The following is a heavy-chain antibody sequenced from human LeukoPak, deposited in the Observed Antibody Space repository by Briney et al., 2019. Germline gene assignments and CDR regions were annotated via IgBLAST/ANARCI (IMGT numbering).Heavy chain of an antibody. CDR2: INHSGST. Sequence: SETLSLTCAVFGGPFSGYYWTWIRQPPGKGLEWIGEINHSGSTNYSSSLKSRVTISVDTSKNQFSLKLSSVTAADTAVYYCARALAQYCSGGTCYSGFFQYWGQGTLVTASS. CDR1: GGPFSGYY. CDR3: ARALAQYCSGGTCYSGFFQY. D-gene: IGHD2-15*01. V-gene: IGHV4-34*01. J-gene: IGHJ1*01.